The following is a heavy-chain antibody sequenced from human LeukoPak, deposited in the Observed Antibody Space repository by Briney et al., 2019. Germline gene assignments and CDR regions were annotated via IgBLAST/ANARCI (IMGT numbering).Heavy chain of an antibody. J-gene: IGHJ5*02. Sequence: PSETLSLTCTVFGGSISSYYWSWIRQPPGKGLEWIGYIYYSGSTNYNPSLKSRVTISVDTSKNQFSLKPSSVTAADTAVYYCASSALSYYDFWSGNNWFDPWGQGTLVTVSS. D-gene: IGHD3-3*01. CDR1: GGSISSYY. CDR3: ASSALSYYDFWSGNNWFDP. CDR2: IYYSGST. V-gene: IGHV4-59*01.